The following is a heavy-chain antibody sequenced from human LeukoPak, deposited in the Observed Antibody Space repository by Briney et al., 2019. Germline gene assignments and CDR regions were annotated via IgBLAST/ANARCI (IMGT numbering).Heavy chain of an antibody. CDR1: GYTFTSYY. CDR2: INPSGGSK. V-gene: IGHV1-46*01. Sequence: ASVKVSCKASGYTFTSYYMHWVRQAPGQGLEWMGIINPSGGSKSYAQKFQGRVTVTRDMSTSTVYLELSSLRSEDTAVYYCARDPRGHGYSNYDYWGQGTLVTVSS. D-gene: IGHD4-11*01. J-gene: IGHJ4*02. CDR3: ARDPRGHGYSNYDY.